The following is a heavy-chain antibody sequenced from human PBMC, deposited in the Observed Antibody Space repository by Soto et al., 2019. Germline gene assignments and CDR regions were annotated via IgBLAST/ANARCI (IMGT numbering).Heavy chain of an antibody. Sequence: GGSLRLSCAASGFTFSSYAMSWVRQAPGKGLEWVSAISGSGGSTYYADSVKGRFTISRDNSKNTLYLQMNSLRAEDTAVYYCAKMLPEVIVVVEDWFDPWGQGTLVTVSS. CDR3: AKMLPEVIVVVEDWFDP. CDR2: ISGSGGST. D-gene: IGHD3-22*01. CDR1: GFTFSSYA. V-gene: IGHV3-23*01. J-gene: IGHJ5*02.